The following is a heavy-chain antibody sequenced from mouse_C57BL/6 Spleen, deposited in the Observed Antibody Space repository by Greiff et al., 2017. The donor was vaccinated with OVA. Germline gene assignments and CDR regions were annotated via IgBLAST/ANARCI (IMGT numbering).Heavy chain of an antibody. V-gene: IGHV5-17*01. CDR3: ARRTVHWYFDV. Sequence: EVKLVESGGGLVKPGGSLKLSCAASGFTFSDYGMHWVRQAPEKGLEWVAYISSGSSTIYYADTVKGGFTIYRDNAKKTLFLQMTSLRSEDTAMYYCARRTVHWYFDVWGTGPTVTVSS. CDR2: ISSGSSTI. J-gene: IGHJ1*03. CDR1: GFTFSDYG.